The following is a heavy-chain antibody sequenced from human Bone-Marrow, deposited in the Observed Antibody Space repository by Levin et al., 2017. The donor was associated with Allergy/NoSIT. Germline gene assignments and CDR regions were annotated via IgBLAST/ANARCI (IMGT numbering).Heavy chain of an antibody. CDR2: ISFDGNTE. V-gene: IGHV3-30*18. Sequence: GGSLRLSCAVSGFTFSRFGMHWVRQAPGKGLEWVALISFDGNTEYYANSVKGRFTISRDNSKNMLYLQMTSLEDEDTALYHSAQGPYDYGGMDVWGQGTTVIVSS. J-gene: IGHJ6*02. CDR3: AQGPYDYGGMDV. CDR1: GFTFSRFG.